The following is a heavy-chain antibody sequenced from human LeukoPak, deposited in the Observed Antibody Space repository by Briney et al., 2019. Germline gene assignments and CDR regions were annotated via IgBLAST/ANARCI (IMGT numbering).Heavy chain of an antibody. D-gene: IGHD3-10*01. CDR2: IRYDGTNE. CDR3: ARERFHGSGAPRYDY. CDR1: EFTFSSFG. J-gene: IGHJ4*02. V-gene: IGHV3-30*02. Sequence: GGSLRLSCSASEFTFSSFGMHWVRQAPGRGLEWVAFIRYDGTNEYYADSVKGRFTISRDNARNSLYLQMNSLRAEDTAVYYCARERFHGSGAPRYDYWGQGTLVTVSS.